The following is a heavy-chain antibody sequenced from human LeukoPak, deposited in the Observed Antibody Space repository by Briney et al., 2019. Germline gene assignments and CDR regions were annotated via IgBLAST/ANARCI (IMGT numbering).Heavy chain of an antibody. V-gene: IGHV3-23*01. CDR2: ISSSGHTT. CDR3: ARATPALDY. CDR1: GFTFDKFA. J-gene: IGHJ4*02. D-gene: IGHD2-15*01. Sequence: GGSLRLSCAASGFTFDKFAMTWVRQAPGNGLEWVSVISSSGHTTYFADSVKGRFTISRDNSKNTLYLQMDSLRPDDTALYYCARATPALDYWGKGTLVTVSS.